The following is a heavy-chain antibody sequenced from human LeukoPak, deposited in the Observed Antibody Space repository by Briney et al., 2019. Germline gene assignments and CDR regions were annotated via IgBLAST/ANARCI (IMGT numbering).Heavy chain of an antibody. D-gene: IGHD3-10*01. CDR3: VGEWEFDAFDI. V-gene: IGHV3-21*01. Sequence: GGSLRLSCAASGFTFSNFDMIWVRQAPGKGLEWVSFISRSSSYIYYADSVKGRFTISRDNAKNSLYLQMNSLRAEDTAVYYCVGEWEFDAFDIWGQGTMVTVSS. CDR1: GFTFSNFD. J-gene: IGHJ3*02. CDR2: ISRSSSYI.